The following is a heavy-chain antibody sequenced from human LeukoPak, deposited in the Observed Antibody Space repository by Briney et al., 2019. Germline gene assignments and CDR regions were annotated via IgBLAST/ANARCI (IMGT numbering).Heavy chain of an antibody. CDR2: ISYDGSNK. V-gene: IGHV3-30*18. J-gene: IGHJ4*02. CDR3: AKFGGSYTDY. CDR1: GFTFSSYG. Sequence: AGSLRLSCAASGFTFSSYGMHWVRQAPGKGLEWVAVISYDGSNKYYADSVKGRFTISRDNSKNTLYLQMNSLRAEDTAVYYCAKFGGSYTDYWGQGTLVTVSS. D-gene: IGHD1-26*01.